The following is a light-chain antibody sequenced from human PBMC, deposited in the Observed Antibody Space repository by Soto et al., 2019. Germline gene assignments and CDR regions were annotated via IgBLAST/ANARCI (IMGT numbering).Light chain of an antibody. Sequence: EIVLTQSPGTLSLSLGEGATLSCRASQSVSSTYLAWYQQKPGQAPRLLIYGASSRATGIPDRFSGSGSGTDFSLTISRLEPEDLGVYSCQQYGTSPEWTSGQGTKVDI. CDR2: GAS. CDR1: QSVSSTY. V-gene: IGKV3-20*01. J-gene: IGKJ1*01. CDR3: QQYGTSPEWT.